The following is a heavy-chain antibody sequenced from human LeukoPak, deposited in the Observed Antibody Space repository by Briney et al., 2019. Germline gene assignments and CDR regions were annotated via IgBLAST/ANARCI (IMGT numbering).Heavy chain of an antibody. Sequence: GGSLRLSCAASGFTFSSYSMNWVRQAPGKGLEWVSYISSSSSTIYNADSVKGRFTISRDNAKNSLYLQMNSLRAEDTAVYYCARVTSSRWDYYYYMDVWGKGTTVTVSS. J-gene: IGHJ6*03. CDR3: ARVTSSRWDYYYYMDV. D-gene: IGHD6-6*01. CDR1: GFTFSSYS. CDR2: ISSSSSTI. V-gene: IGHV3-48*01.